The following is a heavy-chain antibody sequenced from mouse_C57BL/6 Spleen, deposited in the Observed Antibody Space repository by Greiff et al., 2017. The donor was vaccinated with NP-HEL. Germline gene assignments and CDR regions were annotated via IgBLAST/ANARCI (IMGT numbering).Heavy chain of an antibody. V-gene: IGHV5-17*01. J-gene: IGHJ4*01. D-gene: IGHD4-1*01. CDR1: GFTFSDYG. Sequence: EVQRVESGGGLVKPGGSLKLSCAASGFTFSDYGMHWVRQAPEKGLEWVAYISSGSSTIYYADTVKGRFTISRDNAKNTLFLQMTSLRSEDTAMYYCARGTGTWDYAMDYWGQGTSVTVSS. CDR2: ISSGSSTI. CDR3: ARGTGTWDYAMDY.